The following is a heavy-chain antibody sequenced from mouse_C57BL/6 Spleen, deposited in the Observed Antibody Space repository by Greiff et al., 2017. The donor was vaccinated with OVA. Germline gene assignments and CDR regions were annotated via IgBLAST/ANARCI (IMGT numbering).Heavy chain of an antibody. D-gene: IGHD2-4*01. CDR2: ISYSGST. J-gene: IGHJ4*01. CDR3: ARENDYHYAMDY. V-gene: IGHV3-1*01. CDR1: GYSITSGYD. Sequence: VQLKQSGPGMVKPSQSLSLTCTVTGYSITSGYDWHWIRHFPGNKLEWMGYISYSGSTNYNPSLKSRISITHDTSKNHFFLKLNSVTTEDTATYYCARENDYHYAMDYWGQGTSVTVSS.